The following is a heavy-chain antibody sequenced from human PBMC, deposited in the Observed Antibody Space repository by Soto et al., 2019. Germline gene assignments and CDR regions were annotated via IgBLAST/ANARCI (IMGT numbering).Heavy chain of an antibody. CDR2: IIPIFGTA. CDR1: GGTFSSYA. D-gene: IGHD6-13*01. CDR3: AIEPRAAAGTNWFDP. V-gene: IGHV1-69*13. J-gene: IGHJ5*02. Sequence: SVKVSCKASGGTFSSYAISWVRQAPGQGLEWMGGIIPIFGTANYAQKFQGRVTITADESTSTAYMELSSLRSEDTAVYYCAIEPRAAAGTNWFDPWGQGTLVTVSS.